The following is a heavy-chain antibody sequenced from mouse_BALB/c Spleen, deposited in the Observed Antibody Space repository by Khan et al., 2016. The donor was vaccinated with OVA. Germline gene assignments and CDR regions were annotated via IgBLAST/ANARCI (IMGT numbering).Heavy chain of an antibody. CDR3: ARLAYYYNSEGFAY. J-gene: IGHJ3*01. D-gene: IGHD1-1*02. CDR1: GFTFSTYG. CDR2: ISSGGHYT. V-gene: IGHV5-6*01. Sequence: EVNLVESGGDLVKTGGSLKLSCAASGFTFSTYGMSWVRQTPDKRLEWVATISSGGHYTYYIDSVKGRFTISRDNAKNILYLQMTSLRSEDTAMYYCARLAYYYNSEGFAYWGQGTLVTVSA.